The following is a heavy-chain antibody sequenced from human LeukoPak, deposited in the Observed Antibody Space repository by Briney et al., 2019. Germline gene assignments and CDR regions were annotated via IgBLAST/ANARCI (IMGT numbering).Heavy chain of an antibody. J-gene: IGHJ4*02. Sequence: VASVTVSCTASGYTFTSYGISWVRQAPGQGLEWMGWISAYNGNTNYAQKLQGRVTMTTDTSTSTAYMELRSLRSDDTAVYYRARGAAAAGSPDYWGQGTLVTVSS. CDR2: ISAYNGNT. CDR1: GYTFTSYG. V-gene: IGHV1-18*01. CDR3: ARGAAAAGSPDY. D-gene: IGHD6-13*01.